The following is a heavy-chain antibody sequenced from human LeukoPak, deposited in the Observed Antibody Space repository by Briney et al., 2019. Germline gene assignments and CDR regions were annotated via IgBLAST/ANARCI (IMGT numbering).Heavy chain of an antibody. CDR2: IYTTGST. D-gene: IGHD2-2*01. J-gene: IGHJ5*02. V-gene: IGHV4-61*02. CDR1: GGSISSGNYY. CDR3: ARAARVAAVDWFDP. Sequence: PSQTLSLTCTVSGGSISSGNYYWSWIRQPAGKGLEWIGRIYTTGSTYYNPSLKSRVTISVDTSKNQFSLKLSSVTAADTAVYYCARAARVAAVDWFDPWGQGTLVTVSS.